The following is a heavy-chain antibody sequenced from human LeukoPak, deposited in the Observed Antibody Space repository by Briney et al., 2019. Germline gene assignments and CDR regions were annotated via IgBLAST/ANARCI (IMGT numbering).Heavy chain of an antibody. CDR2: ISYSGIT. CDR3: ARVRRYYYDSRLNVAFDI. Sequence: SETLSLTCTVSGGSISSSSYYWGWIRQPPGKGLEWIGSISYSGITYYNPSLKSRLTISVDTSKKQFSLKLSSVTAADTAVYYCARVRRYYYDSRLNVAFDIWGQGTMVTVS. J-gene: IGHJ3*02. CDR1: GGSISSSSYY. D-gene: IGHD3-22*01. V-gene: IGHV4-39*07.